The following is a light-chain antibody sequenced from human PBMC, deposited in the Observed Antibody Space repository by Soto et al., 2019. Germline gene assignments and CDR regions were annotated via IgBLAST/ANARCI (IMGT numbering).Light chain of an antibody. CDR2: GTS. CDR3: QQYGSSQWT. Sequence: ETVLTQSPGSLSLSLGDRATLSCRASQTVSNSYLAWYQQKPGHAPRLLIYGTSNRATGIPDRFSGSGSGTDFTLTISRLEPEDFVIYYCQQYGSSQWTLGQGTKVDIK. V-gene: IGKV3-20*01. J-gene: IGKJ1*01. CDR1: QTVSNSY.